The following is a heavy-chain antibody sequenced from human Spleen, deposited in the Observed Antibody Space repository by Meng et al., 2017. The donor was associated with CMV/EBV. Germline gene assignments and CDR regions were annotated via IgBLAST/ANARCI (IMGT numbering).Heavy chain of an antibody. D-gene: IGHD3-10*01. CDR3: ARVHQQLVRGYFDS. Sequence: SVKVSCKASGGTFGNYGLSWVRQAPGQGLEWMGGIIPILGILNYARKFRGRVTITADNADKSTSTAYMELSSLRSEDTAVYYCARVHQQLVRGYFDSWGQGTLVTVS. CDR2: IIPILGIL. J-gene: IGHJ4*02. CDR1: GGTFGNYG. V-gene: IGHV1-69*10.